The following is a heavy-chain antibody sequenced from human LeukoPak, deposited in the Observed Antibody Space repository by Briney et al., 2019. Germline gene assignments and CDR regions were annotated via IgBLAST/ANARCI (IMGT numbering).Heavy chain of an antibody. CDR2: ISSNGGSA. CDR3: APSPYYYESSGYSA. D-gene: IGHD3-22*01. CDR1: GFTFSSYA. J-gene: IGHJ5*02. V-gene: IGHV3-64D*06. Sequence: GGSLRLSCSASGFTFSSYAMHWVRQAPGKGLEYVSAISSNGGSAYYADSVKGRFTISRDNSKNTLYLQMSSLRAEDTAVYYCAPSPYYYESSGYSAWGQGTLVTVSS.